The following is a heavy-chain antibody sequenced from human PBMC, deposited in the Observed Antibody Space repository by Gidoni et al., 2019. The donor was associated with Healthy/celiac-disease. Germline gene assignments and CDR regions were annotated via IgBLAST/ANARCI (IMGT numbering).Heavy chain of an antibody. CDR3: ARDNYGDHHGVD. CDR1: GFTFSSYS. D-gene: IGHD4-17*01. Sequence: EVQLVESGGGLVKPGGSLRLSCAASGFTFSSYSMNWVRQAPGKGLEWVSSISSSSSYIYYADSVKGRFTISRDNAKNSLYLQMNSLRAEDTAVYYCARDNYGDHHGVDWGQGTTVTVSS. CDR2: ISSSSSYI. J-gene: IGHJ6*02. V-gene: IGHV3-21*01.